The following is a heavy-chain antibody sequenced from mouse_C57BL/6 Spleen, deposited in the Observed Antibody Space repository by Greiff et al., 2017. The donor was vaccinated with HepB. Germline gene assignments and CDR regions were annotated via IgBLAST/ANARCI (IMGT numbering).Heavy chain of an antibody. CDR1: GFTFSDYG. CDR3: ARRIYYYGSSYDYFDY. CDR2: ISSGSSTI. J-gene: IGHJ2*01. Sequence: EVMLVESGGGLVKPGGSLKLSCAASGFTFSDYGMHWVRQAPEKGLEWVAYISSGSSTIYYADTVKGRFTISRDNAKNTLFLQMTRLRSEDTAMYYGARRIYYYGSSYDYFDYWGQGTTLTVSS. D-gene: IGHD1-1*01. V-gene: IGHV5-17*01.